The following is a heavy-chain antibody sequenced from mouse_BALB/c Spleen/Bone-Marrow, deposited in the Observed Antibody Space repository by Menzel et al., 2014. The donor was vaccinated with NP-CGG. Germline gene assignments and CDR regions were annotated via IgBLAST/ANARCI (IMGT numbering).Heavy chain of an antibody. V-gene: IGHV1S81*02. Sequence: LQESGAELVKPGASVRLSCKASGYTFTSYWMHWVKQRPGQGLEWIGEINPSNGRTNYNEKFKSKATLTVDKSSSTAYMQLSSLTSEDSAVYYCARRTTPVVATDYWGQGTTLTVSS. CDR1: GYTFTSYW. J-gene: IGHJ2*01. CDR2: INPSNGRT. D-gene: IGHD1-1*01. CDR3: ARRTTPVVATDY.